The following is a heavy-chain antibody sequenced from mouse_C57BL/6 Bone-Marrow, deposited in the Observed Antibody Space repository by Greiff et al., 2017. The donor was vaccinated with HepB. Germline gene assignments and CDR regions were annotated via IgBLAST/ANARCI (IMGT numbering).Heavy chain of an antibody. D-gene: IGHD3-2*02. V-gene: IGHV2-5*01. Sequence: QVQLKESGPGLVQPPQSLSITCTVSGFSLTSYGVHWVRQSPGKGLEWLGVIWRGGSTDYNAAFMSRLSITKDNSKSQVFFKMNSLQADDTAIYYCAKNRRQLRLGYFDYWGQGTTLTVSS. CDR3: AKNRRQLRLGYFDY. J-gene: IGHJ2*01. CDR2: IWRGGST. CDR1: GFSLTSYG.